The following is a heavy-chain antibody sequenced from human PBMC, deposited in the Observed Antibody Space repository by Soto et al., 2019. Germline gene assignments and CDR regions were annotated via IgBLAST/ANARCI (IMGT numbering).Heavy chain of an antibody. D-gene: IGHD6-13*01. CDR1: GFTLSDYS. CDR2: ISSSGSTI. J-gene: IGHJ3*02. V-gene: IGHV3-11*01. Sequence: PGGSLRLSCAASGFTLSDYSMRLVRQAPGKGLEWISYISSSGSTIYYADSVKGRFTISRDNAKSSLYLQMNSLRAEDTAVYYCASKQLVLGDGFDIWGQGTMVTVSS. CDR3: ASKQLVLGDGFDI.